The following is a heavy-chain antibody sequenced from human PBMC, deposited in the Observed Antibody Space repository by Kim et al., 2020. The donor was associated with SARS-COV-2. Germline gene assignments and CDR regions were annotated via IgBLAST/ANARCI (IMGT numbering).Heavy chain of an antibody. CDR3: ATGIAAAQNY. CDR2: DGET. D-gene: IGHD6-13*01. J-gene: IGHJ4*02. Sequence: DGETIYAQKFQGGVTMTEDTSTDTAYMELSSLRSEDTAVYYCATGIAAAQNYWGQGTLVTVSS. V-gene: IGHV1-24*01.